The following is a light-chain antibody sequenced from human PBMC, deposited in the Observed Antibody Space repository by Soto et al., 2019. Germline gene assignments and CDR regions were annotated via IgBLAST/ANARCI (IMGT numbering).Light chain of an antibody. Sequence: QSVLTQPASVSASPGQSITISCTGTSSDVGGYNYVSWYQQHPGKAPKFIIYDVTYRPSGVSNRFSGSKSGNTASLTISGLQAEDEADYYCNSYTSSSTYVFGTGTQLTVL. CDR1: SSDVGGYNY. J-gene: IGLJ1*01. V-gene: IGLV2-14*03. CDR2: DVT. CDR3: NSYTSSSTYV.